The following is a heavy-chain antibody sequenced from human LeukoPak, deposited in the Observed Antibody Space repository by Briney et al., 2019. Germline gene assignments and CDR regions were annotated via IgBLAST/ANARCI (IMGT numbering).Heavy chain of an antibody. J-gene: IGHJ6*03. CDR3: ARGMVRGSINYYYMDV. Sequence: GGSLRLSCAASGFTFSSYAMHWVRQAPGKGLEYVSAISSNGGSTYYANSVKGRFTISRDNSKNTLYLQMGSLRAEDMAVYYCARGMVRGSINYYYMDVWGKGTTVTISS. CDR2: ISSNGGST. CDR1: GFTFSSYA. V-gene: IGHV3-64*01. D-gene: IGHD3-10*01.